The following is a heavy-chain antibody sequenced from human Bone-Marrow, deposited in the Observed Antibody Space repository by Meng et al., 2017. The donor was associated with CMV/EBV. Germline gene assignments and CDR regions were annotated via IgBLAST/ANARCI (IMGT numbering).Heavy chain of an antibody. Sequence: GESLKISCAASGFTFSSYSMHWVRQAPGKGLEWVSSISSSSSYIYYADSVKGRFTISRDNAKNSLYLQMNSLRAEDTAVYYCARNLLSAGATFYYYYYGRDVWGQRNTVNV. V-gene: IGHV3-21*01. CDR3: ARNLLSAGATFYYYYYGRDV. CDR1: GFTFSSYS. D-gene: IGHD1-26*01. CDR2: ISSSSSYI. J-gene: IGHJ6*02.